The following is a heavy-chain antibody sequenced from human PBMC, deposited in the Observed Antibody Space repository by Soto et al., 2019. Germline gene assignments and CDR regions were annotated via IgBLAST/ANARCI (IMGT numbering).Heavy chain of an antibody. Sequence: QLQLQESGPGLVKPSETLSLTCTVSGGSISSSSYYWGWIRQPPGKGLEWIGTFYYSGSTYYNPSLQSRVTISVDTSKNPFSLKMSSVTAADTAVYYCARHWGRKVFDYWGQGTLVTVSS. J-gene: IGHJ4*02. CDR2: FYYSGST. CDR3: ARHWGRKVFDY. CDR1: GGSISSSSYY. D-gene: IGHD3-16*01. V-gene: IGHV4-39*01.